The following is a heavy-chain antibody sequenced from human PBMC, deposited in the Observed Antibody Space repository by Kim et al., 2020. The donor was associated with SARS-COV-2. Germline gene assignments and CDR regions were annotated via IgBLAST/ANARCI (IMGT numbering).Heavy chain of an antibody. CDR3: ARDFNYYDSSGSIDY. J-gene: IGHJ4*02. Sequence: PYLKSRVTISVDTSKNPFSLKLSSVTAADTAVYYCARDFNYYDSSGSIDYWGQGTLVTVSS. V-gene: IGHV4-30-2*05. D-gene: IGHD3-22*01.